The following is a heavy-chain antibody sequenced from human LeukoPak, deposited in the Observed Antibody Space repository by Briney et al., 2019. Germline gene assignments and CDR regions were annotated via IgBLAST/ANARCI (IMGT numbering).Heavy chain of an antibody. J-gene: IGHJ3*02. CDR1: GFTFSSYW. Sequence: PGGSLRLSCAASGFTFSSYWMSWVRQAPGKGLEWVASINQGESAKLYVDSVKGRFTISRDNAKNSLYLQMNSLRAEDTAVYYCARRVSSGWYGGLLIWGQGTMVTVSS. CDR2: INQGESAK. V-gene: IGHV3-7*01. CDR3: ARRVSSGWYGGLLI. D-gene: IGHD6-19*01.